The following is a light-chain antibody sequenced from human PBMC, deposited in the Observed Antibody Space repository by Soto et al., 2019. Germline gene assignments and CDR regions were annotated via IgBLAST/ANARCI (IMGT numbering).Light chain of an antibody. Sequence: EIVMTQSPATLSVSPGERATLPCRASQSVNTNVAWYQQEPGQAPRLLIYGASTRATGIPARFSGSVSGTEFALTISSLLSEDFAVYYCQQYNNWPRTFGQGTKV. CDR3: QQYNNWPRT. J-gene: IGKJ1*01. V-gene: IGKV3D-15*01. CDR1: QSVNTN. CDR2: GAS.